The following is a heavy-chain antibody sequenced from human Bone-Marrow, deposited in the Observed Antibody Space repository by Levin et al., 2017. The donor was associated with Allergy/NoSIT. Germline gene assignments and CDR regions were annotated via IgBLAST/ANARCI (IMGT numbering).Heavy chain of an antibody. CDR3: ARAPQYYDSSGYYYYYFDH. J-gene: IGHJ4*02. CDR1: GGSISTYY. CDR2: IYYTGSN. Sequence: PSQTLSLTCTVSGGSISTYYWTWIRQPPGKGLEWIGYIYYTGSNNYNPSLKSRVTISVDTSNNQFSLTLNSVTAADTAVYYCARAPQYYDSSGYYYYYFDHWGQGTLVTVSS. V-gene: IGHV4-59*01. D-gene: IGHD3-22*01.